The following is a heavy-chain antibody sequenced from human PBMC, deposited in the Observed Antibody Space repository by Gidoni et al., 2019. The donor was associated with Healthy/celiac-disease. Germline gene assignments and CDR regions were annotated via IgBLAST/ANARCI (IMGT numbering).Heavy chain of an antibody. Sequence: QVQLLQSGSELQKPGASVKVSCKASGYTFTRYAMNWVRQAPGQGLEWMGWINTNTGNPTYAQGLTGRFVFSLDTSVSTAYLQISSLKAEDTAVYYCARYRVVPAAPEDDAFDIWGQGTMVTVSS. CDR3: ARYRVVPAAPEDDAFDI. J-gene: IGHJ3*02. CDR1: GYTFTRYA. CDR2: INTNTGNP. V-gene: IGHV7-4-1*02. D-gene: IGHD2-2*01.